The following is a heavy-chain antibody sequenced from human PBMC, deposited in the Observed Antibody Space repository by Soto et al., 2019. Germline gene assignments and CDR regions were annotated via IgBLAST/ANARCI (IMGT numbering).Heavy chain of an antibody. J-gene: IGHJ4*02. CDR2: ISSSSSYT. CDR1: GFTFSDYY. D-gene: IGHD2-15*01. V-gene: IGHV3-11*06. CDR3: ARECYRGSGGSREYFDY. Sequence: PGGSLRLSCAASGFTFSDYYMSWIRQAPGKGLEWVSYISSSSSYTNYADSVKGRFTISRDNAKNSLYLQMNSLRAEDTAVYYCARECYRGSGGSREYFDYWGQGTLVTVSS.